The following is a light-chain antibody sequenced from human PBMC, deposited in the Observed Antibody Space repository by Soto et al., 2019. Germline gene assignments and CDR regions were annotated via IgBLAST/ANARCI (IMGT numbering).Light chain of an antibody. J-gene: IGKJ1*01. Sequence: DIQMTQSPSSLSASVADRVTITGRASQIISTYLNWYQQKAGLAPKLLIYAASSLQSGVHSRFSGSGSGTDFTLTISSLQPEHFATYYCQQTYSTPPTCGRGTKVELK. V-gene: IGKV1-39*01. CDR3: QQTYSTPPT. CDR2: AAS. CDR1: QIISTY.